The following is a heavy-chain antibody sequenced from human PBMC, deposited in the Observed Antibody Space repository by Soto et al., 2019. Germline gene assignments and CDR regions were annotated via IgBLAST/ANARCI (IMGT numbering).Heavy chain of an antibody. D-gene: IGHD2-15*01. Sequence: ASVKVSCKAPADTFTSYYIHWVRQAPGHGLEWMGIINPNGGSTRFAQTFQGRITMTTDTSTSTVYMELRSLRSEDTAVYYCARGDIVVVVAATYYYYGMDVWGQGTTVTVSS. CDR2: INPNGGST. J-gene: IGHJ6*02. V-gene: IGHV1-46*01. CDR1: ADTFTSYY. CDR3: ARGDIVVVVAATYYYYGMDV.